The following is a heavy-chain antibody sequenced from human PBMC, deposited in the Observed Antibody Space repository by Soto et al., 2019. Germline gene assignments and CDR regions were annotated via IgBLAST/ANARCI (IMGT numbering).Heavy chain of an antibody. V-gene: IGHV1-69*01. Sequence: QVQLVQSGAEAKKPGSSVKVSCKASGGTFSSYAISWVRQAPGQGLEWMGGIIPIFGTANYAQKFQARVPIASDDSTSTAYMELSSLRSEDTAVYYCASSGGLDDYEFDFDYWGQGTLVTVSS. CDR1: GGTFSSYA. D-gene: IGHD4-17*01. CDR2: IIPIFGTA. J-gene: IGHJ4*02. CDR3: ASSGGLDDYEFDFDY.